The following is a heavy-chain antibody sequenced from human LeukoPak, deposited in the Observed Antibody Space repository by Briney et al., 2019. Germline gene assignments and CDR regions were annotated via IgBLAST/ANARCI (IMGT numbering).Heavy chain of an antibody. CDR3: ARDNGIAAAGWREDYFDY. CDR1: GFTFNNYE. CDR2: IRGGGRAI. V-gene: IGHV3-48*03. Sequence: GGSLRLSCVASGFTFNNYEMNWVRQAPGKGLEWVSDIRGGGRAIHYADSVKGRFTISRDNAKNSLYLQMNSLRAEDTAVYYCARDNGIAAAGWREDYFDYWGQGTLVTVSS. D-gene: IGHD6-13*01. J-gene: IGHJ4*02.